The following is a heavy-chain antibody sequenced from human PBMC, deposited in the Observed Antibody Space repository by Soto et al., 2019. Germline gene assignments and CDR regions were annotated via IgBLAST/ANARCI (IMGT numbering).Heavy chain of an antibody. CDR3: ARVFKASYYYGSGRSIDY. Sequence: SETLSLTCAVYGGSFSGYYWSWIRQPPGKGLEWIGEINHSGSTNYNPSLKSRVTISVDTSKNQFSLKLSSVTAADTAVYYCARVFKASYYYGSGRSIDYWGQGTLVTVSS. V-gene: IGHV4-34*01. D-gene: IGHD3-10*01. J-gene: IGHJ4*02. CDR1: GGSFSGYY. CDR2: INHSGST.